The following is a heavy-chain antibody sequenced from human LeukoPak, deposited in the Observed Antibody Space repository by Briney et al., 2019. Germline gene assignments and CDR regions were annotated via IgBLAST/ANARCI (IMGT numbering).Heavy chain of an antibody. CDR3: ARHPVIWPQYPS. CDR1: GFTFSSYG. V-gene: IGHV3-30*03. CDR2: ISYDGSNK. D-gene: IGHD5-24*01. Sequence: PGRSLRLSCAASGFTFSSYGMHWVRQAPGKGLEWVAVISYDGSNKYYADSVKGRFTISRDNSKNTLYLQMNSLRAEDTAVYYCARHPVIWPQYPSWGQGTLVTVSS. J-gene: IGHJ5*02.